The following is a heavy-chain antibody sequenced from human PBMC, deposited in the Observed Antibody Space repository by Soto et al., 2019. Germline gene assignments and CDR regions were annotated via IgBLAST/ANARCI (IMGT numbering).Heavy chain of an antibody. V-gene: IGHV3-23*01. CDR1: GFTFSSYA. CDR3: AKEPESQLASGPGNWFDP. J-gene: IGHJ5*02. Sequence: GGSLRLSCAASGFTFSSYAMSWVRQAPGKGLEWVSAISGSGGSTYYADSVKGRFTISRDNSKNTLYLQMNSLRAEDTAVYYCAKEPESQLASGPGNWFDPWGQGPLVTVSS. CDR2: ISGSGGST. D-gene: IGHD6-6*01.